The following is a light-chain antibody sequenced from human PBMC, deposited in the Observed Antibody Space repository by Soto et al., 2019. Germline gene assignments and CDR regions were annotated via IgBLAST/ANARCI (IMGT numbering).Light chain of an antibody. CDR3: QQYDEWSRT. CDR1: QNVKTR. J-gene: IGKJ4*01. V-gene: IGKV3-15*01. Sequence: EKVLTQSPATLSVSPGERATLSCRASQNVKTRLAWYQQKPGQAPRLLIYDAFTRATGIPARFSGSASGTEFTLTISSLQSEDFAVYYCQQYDEWSRTFGGGTKVEIK. CDR2: DAF.